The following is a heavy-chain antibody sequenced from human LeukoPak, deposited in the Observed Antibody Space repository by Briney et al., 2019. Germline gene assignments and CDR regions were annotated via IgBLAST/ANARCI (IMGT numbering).Heavy chain of an antibody. D-gene: IGHD3-16*01. Sequence: SETLSLTCTVSGGSISSYYWSWIRQPPGKGLEWIGYIYYSGSTNYNPSPKSRVTISVDTSKNQFSLKLSSVTAADTAVYYCARHLTFGEYYYYGMDVWGQGTTVTVSS. CDR2: IYYSGST. CDR3: ARHLTFGEYYYYGMDV. CDR1: GGSISSYY. V-gene: IGHV4-59*08. J-gene: IGHJ6*02.